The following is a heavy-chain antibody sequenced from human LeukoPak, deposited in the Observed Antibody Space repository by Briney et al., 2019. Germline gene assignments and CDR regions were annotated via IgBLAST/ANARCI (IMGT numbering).Heavy chain of an antibody. CDR2: INWDDQK. V-gene: IGHV2-5*02. J-gene: IGHJ5*02. D-gene: IGHD3-22*01. CDR1: GFSLTTSGVG. CDR3: AHRRDSSGYQYRYWFAP. Sequence: SGPTLVNPTQTLTLTCTFSGFSLTTSGVGVGWIRQPPGKALEWLALINWDDQKVYSPSLQSRLSIAKDTSKNQVVLTMTNVDPVDTATYYCAHRRDSSGYQYRYWFAPWGQGTLVTVSS.